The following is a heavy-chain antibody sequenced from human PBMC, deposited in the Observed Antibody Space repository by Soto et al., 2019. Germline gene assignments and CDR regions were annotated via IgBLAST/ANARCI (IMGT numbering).Heavy chain of an antibody. D-gene: IGHD6-13*01. J-gene: IGHJ3*02. V-gene: IGHV3-48*01. CDR2: ITSSGTTV. Sequence: GGSLRLSCAASGFTFSSYWMSWVRQAPGKGLEWVSYITSSGTTVYYADSVRGRFTISRDNAKNSLYLQMNSLRAEDTAVYYCARSSSSFLIWGQETMVTVSS. CDR1: GFTFSSYW. CDR3: ARSSSSFLI.